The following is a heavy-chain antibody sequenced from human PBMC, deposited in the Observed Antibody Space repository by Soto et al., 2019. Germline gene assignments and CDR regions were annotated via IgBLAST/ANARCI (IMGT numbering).Heavy chain of an antibody. Sequence: GGSLRLSCAASGFTFSNYAMNWVRQAPGKGLEWVSTISDSGSTYYADSVKGRFTISRDNSKNTLYLQMNSLRAEDTAVYYCAKDATRLSNYYYYMDVWGKGTTVTVSS. J-gene: IGHJ6*03. V-gene: IGHV3-23*01. CDR3: AKDATRLSNYYYYMDV. CDR2: ISDSGST. CDR1: GFTFSNYA. D-gene: IGHD2-15*01.